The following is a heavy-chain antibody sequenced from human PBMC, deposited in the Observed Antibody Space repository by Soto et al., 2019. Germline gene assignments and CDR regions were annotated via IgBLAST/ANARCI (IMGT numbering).Heavy chain of an antibody. J-gene: IGHJ3*02. CDR3: ARVSGLGQAAFDI. CDR2: ISYKGDTT. CDR1: GFTLSDYS. Sequence: EVQLVESGGGLVQPGGSLRLSCAASGFTLSDYSMHWVRQAAGKGLEYVSAISYKGDTTYYANSVKGRFTISRDNSKTTLYLHMGSLRAQDMAVYYCARVSGLGQAAFDIWGQGTMVTVSS. D-gene: IGHD1-1*01. V-gene: IGHV3-64*01.